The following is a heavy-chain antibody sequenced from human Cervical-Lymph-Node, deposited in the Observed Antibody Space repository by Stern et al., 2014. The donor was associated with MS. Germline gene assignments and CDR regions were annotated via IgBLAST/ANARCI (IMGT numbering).Heavy chain of an antibody. Sequence: QLVQSGAEVKKPGSSVKVSCTASGGSFISHAFSWVRQAPGQGPEWLGGIIPIFGPAKYAQKFQGRVTMTADASTSTAYMELSSLRSEDTAVYFCARGGLRPMSYFDSWGQGTLVTVSS. J-gene: IGHJ4*02. D-gene: IGHD3-10*02. CDR3: ARGGLRPMSYFDS. CDR2: IIPIFGPA. CDR1: GGSFISHA. V-gene: IGHV1-69*01.